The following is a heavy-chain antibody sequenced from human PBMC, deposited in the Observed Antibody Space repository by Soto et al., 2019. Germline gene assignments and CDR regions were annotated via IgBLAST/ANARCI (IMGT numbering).Heavy chain of an antibody. Sequence: SETLSLTCTVSGGSISSSSYYWGWIRQPPGKGLEWIGSIYYSGSTYYNPSLKSRVTISVDTSKSQFSLKLSSVTAADTAVYYCARHQDYDFWSGYSRGIDYWGQGTLVTVSS. J-gene: IGHJ4*02. CDR1: GGSISSSSYY. V-gene: IGHV4-39*01. CDR2: IYYSGST. CDR3: ARHQDYDFWSGYSRGIDY. D-gene: IGHD3-3*01.